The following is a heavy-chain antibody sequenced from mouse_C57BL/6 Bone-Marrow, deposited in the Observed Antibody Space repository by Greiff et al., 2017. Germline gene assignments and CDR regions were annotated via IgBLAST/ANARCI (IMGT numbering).Heavy chain of an antibody. D-gene: IGHD1-1*01. CDR3: ARYYYGSRYDYDY. Sequence: VQLKQSGAELVRPGSSVKMSCKTSGYTFTSYGINWVKQRPGQGLEWIGYIYIGNGYTEYNEKFKGKATLTSDTSSSTAYMQLSSMTSEDSAIYFCARYYYGSRYDYDYWGQGTTLTVSS. V-gene: IGHV1-58*01. J-gene: IGHJ2*01. CDR1: GYTFTSYG. CDR2: IYIGNGYT.